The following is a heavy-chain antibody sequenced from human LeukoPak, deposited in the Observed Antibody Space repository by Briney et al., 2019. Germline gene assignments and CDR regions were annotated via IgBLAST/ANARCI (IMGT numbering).Heavy chain of an antibody. CDR2: ISDSGGST. V-gene: IGHV3-23*01. J-gene: IGHJ4*02. CDR3: AKDGGSSGSDY. Sequence: GGSLRLSCAASGFTFSSYVMNWVRQAPGKGLEWVSGISDSGGSTYYADSVKGRFTISRDNSKNTLYLQMNSLRAEDTAVYYCAKDGGSSGSDYWGQGTLVTVSS. D-gene: IGHD3-22*01. CDR1: GFTFSSYV.